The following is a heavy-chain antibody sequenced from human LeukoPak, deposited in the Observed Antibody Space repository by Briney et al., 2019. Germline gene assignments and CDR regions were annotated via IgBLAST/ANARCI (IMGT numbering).Heavy chain of an antibody. D-gene: IGHD1-26*01. CDR1: GDFISNYY. CDR2: IYTSGST. Sequence: SETLSLTCTVSGDFISNYYWSWIRQPAGKGLEWIGRIYTSGSTNYNPSLKSRVTMSVDTSKNQFSLKLSSVTAADTAVYYCARDGPSRGSFLLGAFDIWGQGTMVTVSS. V-gene: IGHV4-4*07. CDR3: ARDGPSRGSFLLGAFDI. J-gene: IGHJ3*02.